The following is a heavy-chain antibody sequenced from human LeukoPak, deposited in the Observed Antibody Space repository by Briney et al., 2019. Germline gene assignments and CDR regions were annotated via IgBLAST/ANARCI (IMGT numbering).Heavy chain of an antibody. CDR1: GYTFTSYD. V-gene: IGHV1-8*01. CDR2: MNPNSGNT. D-gene: IGHD4-17*01. CDR3: ARDGDDYGDYDWFDP. Sequence: EASVKVSCKASGYTFTSYDINWVRQATGQGLEWMGWMNPNSGNTGYAQKFQGRVTMTRNTSISTAYMELSSLRSEDTAVYHCARDGDDYGDYDWFDPWGQGTLVTVSS. J-gene: IGHJ5*02.